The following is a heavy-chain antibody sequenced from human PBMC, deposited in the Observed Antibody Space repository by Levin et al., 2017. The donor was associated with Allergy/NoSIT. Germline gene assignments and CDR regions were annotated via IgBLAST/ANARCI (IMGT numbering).Heavy chain of an antibody. J-gene: IGHJ5*02. V-gene: IGHV4-61*01. CDR3: ARDLELLGDNWFDP. Sequence: SETLSLTCTVSGGSVSSGSYYWSWIRQPPGKGLEWIGYIYYSGSTNYNPSLKSRVTISVDTSKNQFSLKLSSVTAADTAVYYCARDLELLGDNWFDPWGQGTLVTVSS. CDR2: IYYSGST. D-gene: IGHD1-7*01. CDR1: GGSVSSGSYY.